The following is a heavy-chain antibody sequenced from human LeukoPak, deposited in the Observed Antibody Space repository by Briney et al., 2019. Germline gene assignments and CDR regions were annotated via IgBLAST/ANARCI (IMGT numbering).Heavy chain of an antibody. D-gene: IGHD3-16*01. J-gene: IGHJ4*02. CDR3: AVWGLQGYYFDY. V-gene: IGHV1-2*02. Sequence: ASVKVSCKASGYTFTGYYMHWVRQAPGQGLEWMGWINPNSGGTSYAQKFQGRVTMPRDTSISTAYMELSRLRSDDTAVYYCAVWGLQGYYFDYWGQGTLVTVSS. CDR1: GYTFTGYY. CDR2: INPNSGGT.